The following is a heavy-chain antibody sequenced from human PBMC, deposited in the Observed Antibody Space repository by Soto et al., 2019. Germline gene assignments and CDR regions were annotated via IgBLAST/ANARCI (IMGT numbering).Heavy chain of an antibody. CDR2: ISSGGSTI. CDR3: ARDRAAGGY. Sequence: EVQLVEPGGGLAQPGGSLRLSCVASGFSFSDYEMNWVRQAPGKGLEWVAYISSGGSTIHYADSVRGRFTVSRDNARKSLYLQMITLSVGDTALYYSARDRAAGGYWGQGTLVTVSS. J-gene: IGHJ4*02. D-gene: IGHD6-13*01. V-gene: IGHV3-48*03. CDR1: GFSFSDYE.